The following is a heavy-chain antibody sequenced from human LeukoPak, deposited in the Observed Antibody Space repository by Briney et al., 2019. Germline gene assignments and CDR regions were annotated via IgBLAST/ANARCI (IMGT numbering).Heavy chain of an antibody. V-gene: IGHV4-59*11. CDR1: GGSISSHY. Sequence: KPSETLSLTCTASGGSISSHYWTWIRQPPGKGLEWIGYIYYSGSTNYNPSLKSRVTISVDTAKQQFSLKLSSVTAGDTAVYYCARVGDDCGGDYYLYYYYYMNAWGKGTTVTVSS. J-gene: IGHJ6*03. CDR3: ARVGDDCGGDYYLYYYYYMNA. CDR2: IYYSGST. D-gene: IGHD2-21*02.